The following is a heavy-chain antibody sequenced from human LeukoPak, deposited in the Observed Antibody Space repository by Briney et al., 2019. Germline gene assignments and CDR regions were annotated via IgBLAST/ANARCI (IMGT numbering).Heavy chain of an antibody. Sequence: GGSLRLSCAASGFTFSSYSMSWVRQAPGKGLKWVSSINSSCSYIYYADSMKGRFTISRENAKHSLYMQMDSLTAEDTAVYFCSRSVMIETTTRAFDIWGQGTMVTVSS. CDR1: GFTFSSYS. CDR3: SRSVMIETTTRAFDI. J-gene: IGHJ3*02. V-gene: IGHV3-21*01. CDR2: INSSCSYI. D-gene: IGHD2-15*01.